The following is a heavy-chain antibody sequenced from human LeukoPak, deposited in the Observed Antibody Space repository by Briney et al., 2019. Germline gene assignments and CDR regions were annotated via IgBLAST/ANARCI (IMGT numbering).Heavy chain of an antibody. J-gene: IGHJ3*02. CDR2: IYLADSDA. V-gene: IGHV5-51*01. D-gene: IGHD2-15*01. CDR1: GCGYNSYW. Sequence: GESLKISCKGSGCGYNSYWIGWGRRMPGKGREWMGIIYLADSDARYSPSFQGQVSFSADRSINTAYLQWSSLRASDTAMYYCARPKTETGYDAFDIWGQGTMVTVSS. CDR3: ARPKTETGYDAFDI.